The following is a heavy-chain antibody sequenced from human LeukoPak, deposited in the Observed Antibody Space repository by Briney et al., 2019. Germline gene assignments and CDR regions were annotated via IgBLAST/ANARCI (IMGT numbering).Heavy chain of an antibody. D-gene: IGHD3-22*01. CDR3: ARGAEYYYDSSGYYNY. Sequence: SETLSLTCTVSGGSISSGSYYWSWIRQPAGKGLEWIGRIYTSGSTNYNPSLKSRVTISVDTSKNQFSLKLSSVTAADTAVYYCARGAEYYYDSSGYYNYWGQGTLVTVSS. CDR2: IYTSGST. J-gene: IGHJ4*02. V-gene: IGHV4-61*02. CDR1: GGSISSGSYY.